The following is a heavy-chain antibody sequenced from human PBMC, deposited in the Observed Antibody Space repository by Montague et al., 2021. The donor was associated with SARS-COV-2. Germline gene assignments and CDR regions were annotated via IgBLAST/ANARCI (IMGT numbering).Heavy chain of an antibody. CDR3: ARMAIAAAGTLGDCYYYGMDV. Sequence: PALVNPTQTLTLTCTFSGFSLSTSGMCVSWIRQPPGKALEWLALIDWDDDKYYSTSLKTRLTISKDTSKNQVVLKMTNMDPVDTATYYCARMAIAAAGTLGDCYYYGMDVWGQGTTVTVSS. J-gene: IGHJ6*02. CDR1: GFSLSTSGMC. CDR2: IDWDDDK. D-gene: IGHD6-13*01. V-gene: IGHV2-70*01.